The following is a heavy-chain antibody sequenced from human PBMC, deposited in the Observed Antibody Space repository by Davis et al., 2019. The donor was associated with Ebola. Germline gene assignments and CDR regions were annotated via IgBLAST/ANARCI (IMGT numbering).Heavy chain of an antibody. CDR3: ARVGYYGSSGYYYPNDY. CDR2: IYPGDSDT. V-gene: IGHV5-51*01. CDR1: GYSFTSNW. J-gene: IGHJ4*02. D-gene: IGHD3-22*01. Sequence: GESLKISCKGSGYSFTSNWIGWVRQMPGKGLEWMGIIYPGDSDTRYSPSFQGQVTISADKSISTAYLQWSSLKASDTAMYYCARVGYYGSSGYYYPNDYWGQGTLITVSS.